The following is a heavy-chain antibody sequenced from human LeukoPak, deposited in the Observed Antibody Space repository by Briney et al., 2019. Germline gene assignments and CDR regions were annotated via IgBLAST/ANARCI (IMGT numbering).Heavy chain of an antibody. CDR2: IYYSGST. CDR3: ARDRGYYDSSGYSYYYGMDV. D-gene: IGHD3-22*01. Sequence: PSETLSLTCTVSGGSISSGGYYWSWIRQHPGKGLEWIGYIYYSGSTYYNPSLKSRVTMSVDTSKNQFSLKLSSVTAADTAVYYCARDRGYYDSSGYSYYYGMDVWGQGTTVTVSS. V-gene: IGHV4-31*03. CDR1: GGSISSGGYY. J-gene: IGHJ6*02.